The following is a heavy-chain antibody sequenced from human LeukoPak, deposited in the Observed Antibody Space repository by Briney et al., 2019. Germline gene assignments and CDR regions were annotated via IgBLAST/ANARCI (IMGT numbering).Heavy chain of an antibody. CDR2: IYYSGST. CDR3: ARVPAAINWFDP. CDR1: GGSISSHY. Sequence: SETLSLTCTVSGGSISSHYWSWIRQPPGKGLEWIGYIYYSGSTNYNPSLKSRVTISVDTSKNQFSLKLSSVTAADTAVYYCARVPAAINWFDPWGQGTLVTVSS. D-gene: IGHD2-2*02. J-gene: IGHJ5*02. V-gene: IGHV4-59*11.